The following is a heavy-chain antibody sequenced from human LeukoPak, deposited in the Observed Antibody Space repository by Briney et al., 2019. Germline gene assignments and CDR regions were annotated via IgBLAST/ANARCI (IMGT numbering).Heavy chain of an antibody. V-gene: IGHV4-59*08. Sequence: LETLSLTCTVSGGSISSYYWSWIREPPGEGLEWGGYIYYSGSTNYNPSLKSRVTISVDTSKNQFSLKLSSVTAADTAVYYCARRVAGGIYGMDVWGQGTTVTVSS. CDR2: IYYSGST. D-gene: IGHD6-19*01. J-gene: IGHJ6*02. CDR3: ARRVAGGIYGMDV. CDR1: GGSISSYY.